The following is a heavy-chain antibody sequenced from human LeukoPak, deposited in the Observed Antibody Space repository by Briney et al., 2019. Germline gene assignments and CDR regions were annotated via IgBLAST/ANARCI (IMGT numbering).Heavy chain of an antibody. V-gene: IGHV3-7*03. Sequence: GGSLRLSCAASGFTFSSYGMHWVRQAPGKGLEWVANIKLDGSEKNYVDSEKGRFTISRDNTKNSLYLQMNSLRVEDTAVFYCARDQYDTWSRRGNFDSWGQGTLVIVSS. D-gene: IGHD3-3*01. CDR3: ARDQYDTWSRRGNFDS. J-gene: IGHJ4*02. CDR1: GFTFSSYG. CDR2: IKLDGSEK.